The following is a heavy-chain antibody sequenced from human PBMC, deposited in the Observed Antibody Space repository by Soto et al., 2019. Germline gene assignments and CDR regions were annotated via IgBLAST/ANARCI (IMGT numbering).Heavy chain of an antibody. CDR1: GGSISSYY. J-gene: IGHJ4*02. V-gene: IGHV4-59*01. Sequence: PSQTLSLTCTVSGGSISSYYWSWIRQPPGKGPEWIGYIYYSGSTNYNPSLKSRVTISVDTSKNQFSLKLSSVTAADTAVYYCARELGIAAAGTDKWYFDYWGQGTLVTVSS. CDR2: IYYSGST. CDR3: ARELGIAAAGTDKWYFDY. D-gene: IGHD6-13*01.